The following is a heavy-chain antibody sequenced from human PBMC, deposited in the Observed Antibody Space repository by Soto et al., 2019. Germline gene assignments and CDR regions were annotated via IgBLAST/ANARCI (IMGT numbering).Heavy chain of an antibody. V-gene: IGHV1-18*01. J-gene: IGHJ2*01. Sequence: ASVKVSCKASGYSFDTFGMSWVRQAPGQGLEWMGWISIEKGDTNSAQKFQDRVTMTTDTSTSTAYMELRSLTSDDTAVYYCARCYCSVGSCFTCWHFDLWGRGTLVTSPQ. CDR3: ARCYCSVGSCFTCWHFDL. CDR2: ISIEKGDT. CDR1: GYSFDTFG. D-gene: IGHD2-15*01.